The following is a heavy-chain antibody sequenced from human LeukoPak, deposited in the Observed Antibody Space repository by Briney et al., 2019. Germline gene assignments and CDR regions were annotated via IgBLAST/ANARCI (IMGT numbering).Heavy chain of an antibody. D-gene: IGHD1-26*01. CDR1: GYTFTGYY. V-gene: IGHV1-2*02. J-gene: IGHJ2*01. Sequence: GASVKVSCTASGYTFTGYYLHWVRQAPGQGLEWMGWINPNSGDTNYAQKSQGRVTMTRDTSISTAYMELSRLRSDDTAVYYCARGVGPRYFDLWGRGTLVTVSS. CDR3: ARGVGPRYFDL. CDR2: INPNSGDT.